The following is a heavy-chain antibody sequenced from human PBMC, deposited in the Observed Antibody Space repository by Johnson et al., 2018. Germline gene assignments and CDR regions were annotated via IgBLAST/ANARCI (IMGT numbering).Heavy chain of an antibody. CDR2: ISYDGSNK. CDR1: GFTFSSYG. J-gene: IGHJ6*02. D-gene: IGHD3-3*01. V-gene: IGHV3-33*01. CDR3: GRDETPITIFGVVIIGRYGMDV. Sequence: VQLVETGGGVVQPGRSLRLSCAASGFTFSSYGMHWVRQAPGKGLEWVAVISYDGSNKYYADSVKGRFTISRDNSKNTLYLQMNSLRAEYTAVYYCGRDETPITIFGVVIIGRYGMDVWGQGTTVTGSS.